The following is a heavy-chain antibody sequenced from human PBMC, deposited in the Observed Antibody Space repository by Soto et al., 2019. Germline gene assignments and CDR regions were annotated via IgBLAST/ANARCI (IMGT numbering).Heavy chain of an antibody. CDR1: GGSISSYY. J-gene: IGHJ6*02. Sequence: KSSETLSLTCTVSGGSISSYYWSWIRQPAGKGLEWIGRIYTSGSTNYNPSLKSRVTMSVDTSKNQFSLKLSSVTAADTAVYYCARDHRSRVGASSYYYYGMDVWGQGTTATVSS. D-gene: IGHD1-26*01. CDR3: ARDHRSRVGASSYYYYGMDV. CDR2: IYTSGST. V-gene: IGHV4-4*07.